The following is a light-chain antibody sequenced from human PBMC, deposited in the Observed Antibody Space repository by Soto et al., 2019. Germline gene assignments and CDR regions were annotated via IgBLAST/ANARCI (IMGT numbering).Light chain of an antibody. CDR1: HYVSTN. V-gene: IGKV3-15*01. CDR3: KHSNDWPPYT. Sequence: ETMVTQSPVTLSVSPGENVTISCRTSHYVSTNFAWFQHKPCQSPRLLIYGASRRATGIPDRFRGSVSGRDSRDFILTIISLQSEDSAVYYCKHSNDWPPYTFGQGTKREIK. CDR2: GAS. J-gene: IGKJ2*01.